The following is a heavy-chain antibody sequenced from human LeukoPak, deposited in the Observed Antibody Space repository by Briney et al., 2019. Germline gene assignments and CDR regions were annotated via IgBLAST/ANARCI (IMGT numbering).Heavy chain of an antibody. Sequence: ASVKVSCKASGYTFTSYGISWVRQAPGQGLEWMGWISAYNGNTNYAQKLQGRVTMTTDTSTSTAYMELRSLRSDDTAVYYCARDKEPQLWLGTDAFDIWGQGTMVTVSS. D-gene: IGHD5-18*01. CDR2: ISAYNGNT. CDR3: ARDKEPQLWLGTDAFDI. V-gene: IGHV1-18*01. J-gene: IGHJ3*02. CDR1: GYTFTSYG.